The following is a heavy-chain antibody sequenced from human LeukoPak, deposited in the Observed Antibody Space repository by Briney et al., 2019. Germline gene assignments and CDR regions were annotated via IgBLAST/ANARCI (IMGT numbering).Heavy chain of an antibody. CDR2: IYYSGST. CDR3: ARDDCSSTSCYFRWFDP. J-gene: IGHJ5*02. D-gene: IGHD2-2*01. V-gene: IGHV4-59*01. CDR1: GGSISSYY. Sequence: PSETLSLTCTVSGGSISSYYWSWIRQPPGKGLEWIGYIYYSGSTNYNPSPKSRVTISVDTSKNQFSLKLSSVTAADTAVYYCARDDCSSTSCYFRWFDPWGQGTLVTVSS.